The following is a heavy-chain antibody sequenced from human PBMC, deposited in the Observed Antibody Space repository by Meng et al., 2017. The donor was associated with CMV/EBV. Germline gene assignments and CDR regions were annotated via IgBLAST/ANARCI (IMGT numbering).Heavy chain of an antibody. V-gene: IGHV4-4*07. J-gene: IGHJ4*02. D-gene: IGHD3-22*01. CDR3: ARESSGFPLDY. CDR2: ITTSRST. Sequence: LRWIVAGGSMGGHPWGLVRQPGREGLVWLGRITTSRSTDYNHSLKRRVAVSIDTSKNQFSLILSSVTAADTAVYYCARESSGFPLDYWGQETLVTVSS. CDR1: GGSMGGHP.